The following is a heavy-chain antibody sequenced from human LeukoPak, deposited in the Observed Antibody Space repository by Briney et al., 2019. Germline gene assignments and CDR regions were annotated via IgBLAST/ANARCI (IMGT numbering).Heavy chain of an antibody. CDR3: ARDLESSSPDHGMDV. D-gene: IGHD6-13*01. Sequence: GGSLRLSCAASGFTFSSYSMNWVRQAPGKGLEWVSSISSSSSYIYYADSVKGRFTISRDNAKNSLYLQMNSLRAEDTAVYYCARDLESSSPDHGMDVWGKGTTVTVSS. CDR1: GFTFSSYS. V-gene: IGHV3-21*01. CDR2: ISSSSSYI. J-gene: IGHJ6*04.